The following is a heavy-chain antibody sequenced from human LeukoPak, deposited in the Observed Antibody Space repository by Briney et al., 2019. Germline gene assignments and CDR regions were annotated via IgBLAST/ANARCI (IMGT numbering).Heavy chain of an antibody. CDR1: GYTFTGYY. J-gene: IGHJ5*02. V-gene: IGHV1-2*02. D-gene: IGHD6-19*01. CDR3: AREEPPAAVAGTGNWFDP. CDR2: INPNSGGT. Sequence: ASVKVSCKASGYTFTGYYRHWVRQAPGQGLEWMGWINPNSGGTNYAQKFQGRVTMTRDTSISTAYMELSRLRSDDTAVYYCAREEPPAAVAGTGNWFDPWGQGTLVTVSS.